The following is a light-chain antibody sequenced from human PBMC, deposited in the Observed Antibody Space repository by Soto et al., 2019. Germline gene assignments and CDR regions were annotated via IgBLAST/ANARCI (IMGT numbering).Light chain of an antibody. Sequence: EIVLTQSPGTLSLSPGERANLACRASQSFSNNYLAWYQQKPGQAPRLLIYGASSRATGIPDRVSGSGSGTDFTLTISRLEPEDFAVYYCQQYDSSPPTFGQGTNVEIK. V-gene: IGKV3-20*01. CDR2: GAS. CDR3: QQYDSSPPT. J-gene: IGKJ1*01. CDR1: QSFSNNY.